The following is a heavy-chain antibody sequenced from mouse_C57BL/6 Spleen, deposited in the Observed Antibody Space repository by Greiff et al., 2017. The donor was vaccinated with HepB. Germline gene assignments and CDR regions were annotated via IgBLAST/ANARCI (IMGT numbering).Heavy chain of an antibody. CDR3: ARDRSYDWYFDV. CDR1: GYSITSGYY. V-gene: IGHV3-6*01. J-gene: IGHJ1*03. Sequence: DVQLQESGPGLVKPSQSLSLTCSVTGYSITSGYYWNWIRQFPGNKLEWMGYISYDGSNNYNPSLKNRISITRDTSKNQFFLKLNSVTTEDTATYYCARDRSYDWYFDVWGTGTTVTVSS. CDR2: ISYDGSN. D-gene: IGHD1-1*01.